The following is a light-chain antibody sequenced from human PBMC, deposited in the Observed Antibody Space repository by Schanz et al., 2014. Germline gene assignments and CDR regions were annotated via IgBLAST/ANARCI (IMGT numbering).Light chain of an antibody. Sequence: QSALTQPPSASGSPGQSVAISCTGTSSDVGGYNYVSWYQHHPGKAPKLMIYDVSKRPSGVPDRFSGSKSGITASLTISGLQAEDEADYYCCSYAGTYTWVFGGGTKLTVL. J-gene: IGLJ3*02. CDR1: SSDVGGYNY. CDR2: DVS. CDR3: CSYAGTYTWV. V-gene: IGLV2-11*01.